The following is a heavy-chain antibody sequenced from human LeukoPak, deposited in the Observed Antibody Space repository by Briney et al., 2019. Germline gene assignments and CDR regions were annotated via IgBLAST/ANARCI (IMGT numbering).Heavy chain of an antibody. Sequence: GGSLRLSCAASGFTVSSNYMSWVRQAPGKGLEWVSVIYSGGSTYYADSVKGRFTISRDNSKNTLYLQMNSLRAEDTAVYYCARDSCDDYGDYVGFDYWGQGTLVTVSS. D-gene: IGHD4-17*01. CDR3: ARDSCDDYGDYVGFDY. CDR1: GFTVSSNY. J-gene: IGHJ4*02. V-gene: IGHV3-66*01. CDR2: IYSGGST.